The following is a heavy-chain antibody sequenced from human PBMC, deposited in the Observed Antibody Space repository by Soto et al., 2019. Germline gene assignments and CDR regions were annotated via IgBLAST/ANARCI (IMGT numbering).Heavy chain of an antibody. CDR1: GFTFSSYG. D-gene: IGHD3-3*01. J-gene: IGHJ3*02. Sequence: GGSLRLSCAASGFTFSSYGMHWVRQAPGKGLEWVAVISYDGSNKYYADSVKGRFTISRDNSKNTLYLQMNSLRAEDTAVYYCAKDQGSGITIFGVVDDAFDIWGQGTMVTVSS. CDR2: ISYDGSNK. V-gene: IGHV3-30*18. CDR3: AKDQGSGITIFGVVDDAFDI.